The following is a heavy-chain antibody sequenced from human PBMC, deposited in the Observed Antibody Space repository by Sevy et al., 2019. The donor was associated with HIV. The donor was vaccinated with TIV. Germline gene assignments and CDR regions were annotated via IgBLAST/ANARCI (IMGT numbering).Heavy chain of an antibody. D-gene: IGHD5-18*01. CDR3: ARDGGYSYGGDY. J-gene: IGHJ4*02. Sequence: GGSLRLSCAASGFTVSSNYMSWVRQAPGKGLEWVSVIYSGGSTYYADSVKGRFTISRDNSKNTRYLQMNSLRAEDTAVYYCARDGGYSYGGDYWGQGTLVTVSS. CDR2: IYSGGST. V-gene: IGHV3-53*01. CDR1: GFTVSSNY.